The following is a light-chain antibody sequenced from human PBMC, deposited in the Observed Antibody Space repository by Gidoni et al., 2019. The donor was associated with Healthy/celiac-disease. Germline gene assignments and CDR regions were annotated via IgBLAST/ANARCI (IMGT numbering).Light chain of an antibody. J-gene: IGLJ2*01. CDR2: GNS. Sequence: CTGSSSNIGAGYDVHWYQQLPGTAPKLLIYGNSNRPSGVPDRFSGSKSGTSASLAITGLQAEDEADYYCQSYDSSLSGVVFGGGTKLTVL. V-gene: IGLV1-40*01. CDR3: QSYDSSLSGVV. CDR1: SSNIGAGYD.